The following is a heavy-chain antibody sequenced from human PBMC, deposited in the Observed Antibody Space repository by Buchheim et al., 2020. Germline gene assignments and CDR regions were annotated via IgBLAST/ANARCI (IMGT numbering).Heavy chain of an antibody. D-gene: IGHD3-9*01. Sequence: EVQLVESGGGLVQPGGSLRLSCAASGFTFSSYEMNWVRQAPGKGLEWVSYISGSGSTIYYADSVKGRFTIFRDNAKNSLYLQMNSLRAEDTAVYYCARDYDILTGAVFDYWGQGTL. V-gene: IGHV3-48*03. CDR2: ISGSGSTI. CDR3: ARDYDILTGAVFDY. CDR1: GFTFSSYE. J-gene: IGHJ4*02.